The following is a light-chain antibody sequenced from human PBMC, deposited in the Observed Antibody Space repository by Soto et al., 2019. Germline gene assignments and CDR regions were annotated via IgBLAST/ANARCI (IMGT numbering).Light chain of an antibody. Sequence: QLVLTQPSSVSAAPGQTVTVSCSGNSSNIGNSYVSWYQQFPGTAPRLLIYDDNKRPSGIRDRFSGSKSGTSATLAITGLQTGDEAVYYCGIWDSSLTNGRAVFGGGTKLTVL. V-gene: IGLV1-51*01. J-gene: IGLJ3*02. CDR1: SSNIGNSY. CDR2: DDN. CDR3: GIWDSSLTNGRAV.